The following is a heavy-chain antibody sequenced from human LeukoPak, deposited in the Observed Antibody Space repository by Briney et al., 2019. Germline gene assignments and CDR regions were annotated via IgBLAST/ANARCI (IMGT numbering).Heavy chain of an antibody. CDR1: GYTFTGYY. Sequence: ASVKVSCKASGYTFTGYYMHWVRQAPGQGLEWMGIINPSGGSTSYAQKFQGRVTMTRDMSTSTVYMELSSLRSEDTAVYYCARDRVFSSGWYGAPFNWGQGTLVTVSS. V-gene: IGHV1-46*01. J-gene: IGHJ4*02. D-gene: IGHD6-19*01. CDR2: INPSGGST. CDR3: ARDRVFSSGWYGAPFN.